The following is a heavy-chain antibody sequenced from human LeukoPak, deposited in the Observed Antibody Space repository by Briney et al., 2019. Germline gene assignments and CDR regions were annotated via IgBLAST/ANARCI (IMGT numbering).Heavy chain of an antibody. J-gene: IGHJ4*02. D-gene: IGHD1-7*01. CDR1: GFTFSSYG. Sequence: GGSLRLSCAAFGFTFSSYGMSWVRQAPGKGLEWVSAISGSGGSTYYADSVKGRFTISRDNSKNTLYLQMNSLRAEDTAVYYCAKKKGYNWNFVIDYFDYWGQGTLVTVSS. CDR3: AKKKGYNWNFVIDYFDY. CDR2: ISGSGGST. V-gene: IGHV3-23*01.